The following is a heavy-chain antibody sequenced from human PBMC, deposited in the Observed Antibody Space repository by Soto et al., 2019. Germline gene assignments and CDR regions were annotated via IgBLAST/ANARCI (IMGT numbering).Heavy chain of an antibody. Sequence: PGGSLRLSCAASGSTFSSYSMNWVRQAPGKGLEWVSYISSSSSTIYYADSVKGRFTISRDNAKNSLYLQMNSLRDEDTAVYYCSRTDVTLTGTTWDPDAFDIWGQGTMVTVSS. CDR1: GSTFSSYS. V-gene: IGHV3-48*02. CDR2: ISSSSSTI. J-gene: IGHJ3*02. D-gene: IGHD1-7*01. CDR3: SRTDVTLTGTTWDPDAFDI.